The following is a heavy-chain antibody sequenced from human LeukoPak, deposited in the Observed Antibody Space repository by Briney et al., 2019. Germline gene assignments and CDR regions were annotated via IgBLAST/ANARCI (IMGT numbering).Heavy chain of an antibody. CDR2: IYYSGST. Sequence: SETLSLTCTVSGGSISSYYWSWIRQPPGKGLEWIGYIYYSGSTNYNPSLKSRVTISVDTSKNQFSLKLSSVTAADTAVYYCAGGGGIVVVPAAMEGFDYWGQGALVTVSS. J-gene: IGHJ4*02. D-gene: IGHD2-2*01. CDR3: AGGGGIVVVPAAMEGFDY. V-gene: IGHV4-59*01. CDR1: GGSISSYY.